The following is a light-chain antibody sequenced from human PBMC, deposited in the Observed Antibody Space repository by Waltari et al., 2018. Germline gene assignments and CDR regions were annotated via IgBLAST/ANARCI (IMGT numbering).Light chain of an antibody. CDR3: SSYTSNSRV. CDR2: EVS. J-gene: IGLJ3*02. V-gene: IGLV2-14*01. CDR1: SSDIGGYNY. Sequence: QSALTQPASVSGSPGQSITISCTGTSSDIGGYNYVSWYQHHPGKAPKLIIYEVSNRPSGVSNRFSGSKSGTAASLTISGLRAEDEADYYCSSYTSNSRVFGAGTKLTVL.